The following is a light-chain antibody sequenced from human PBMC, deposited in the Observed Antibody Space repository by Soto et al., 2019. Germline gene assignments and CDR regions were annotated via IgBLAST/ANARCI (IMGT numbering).Light chain of an antibody. Sequence: EIVLTQSPATLSLSPGERATLSCRASQSVSSYLAWYQQKAGQAPRLLIYDASNRATGIPARSSGSGSGTDFTLTISSLEPEDFAVYYCQQRSNWLTFGGGTKVEIK. V-gene: IGKV3-11*01. CDR2: DAS. CDR1: QSVSSY. CDR3: QQRSNWLT. J-gene: IGKJ4*01.